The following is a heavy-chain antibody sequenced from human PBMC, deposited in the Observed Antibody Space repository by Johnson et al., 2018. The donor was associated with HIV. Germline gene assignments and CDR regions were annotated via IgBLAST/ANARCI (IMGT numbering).Heavy chain of an antibody. D-gene: IGHD6-13*01. V-gene: IGHV3-30*03. J-gene: IGHJ3*02. CDR2: ISYDGSNK. CDR3: ATDPAGPSLSAFDI. CDR1: GFTFSTFC. Sequence: QVQLVESGGGVVRPGGSLRLSCAASGFTFSTFCMHWVRQAPGKGLEWVAVISYDGSNKYYADSVKGRFTISRDDSKNTLYLQMSSLKTEDTAVYYCATDPAGPSLSAFDIWGQGTMVTVSS.